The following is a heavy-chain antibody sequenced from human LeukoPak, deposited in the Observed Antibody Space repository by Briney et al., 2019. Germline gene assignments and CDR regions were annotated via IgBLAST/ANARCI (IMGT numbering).Heavy chain of an antibody. D-gene: IGHD5-24*01. V-gene: IGHV3-30*04. Sequence: PGGSLRLSCAASGFTFSGYAMHWVRQAPGKGLEWVAVISYDGSNKYYADSVKSRFTISRDNSKNTLYLQMNSLRAEDTAVYYCAKVDGKDGYNEGSFDYWGQGTLVTVSS. CDR2: ISYDGSNK. J-gene: IGHJ4*02. CDR3: AKVDGKDGYNEGSFDY. CDR1: GFTFSGYA.